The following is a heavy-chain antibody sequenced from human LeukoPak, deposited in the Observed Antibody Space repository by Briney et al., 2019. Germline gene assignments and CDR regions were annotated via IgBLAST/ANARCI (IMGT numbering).Heavy chain of an antibody. Sequence: GGSLRLSCAASGFTFNSYVMSWVRQAPGEGLEWVSTISADGGSTYYADSVKGRFTISRDNSKDTLYLQMISLRVEDTAVYYCANTINWGNNWFDPWGQGTLVTVSS. CDR2: ISADGGST. J-gene: IGHJ5*02. V-gene: IGHV3-23*01. CDR3: ANTINWGNNWFDP. CDR1: GFTFNSYV. D-gene: IGHD3-16*01.